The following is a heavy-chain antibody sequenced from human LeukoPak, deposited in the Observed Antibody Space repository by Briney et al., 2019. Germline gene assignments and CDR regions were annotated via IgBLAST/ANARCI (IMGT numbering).Heavy chain of an antibody. J-gene: IGHJ4*02. CDR1: GGSVSGYY. V-gene: IGHV4-59*02. CDR2: ISYSGST. Sequence: ASETLSLTCTVSGGSVSGYYWSWIRQPPGKGLEWIGYISYSGSTNYNPSLKSRVTISVDTSKNQFSLKLSSVTAADTAVYYCARIGDSSVLDYWGQGTLVTVSS. CDR3: ARIGDSSVLDY. D-gene: IGHD3-22*01.